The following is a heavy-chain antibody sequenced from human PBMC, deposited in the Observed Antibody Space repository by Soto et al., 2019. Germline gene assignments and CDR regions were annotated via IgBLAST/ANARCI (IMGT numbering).Heavy chain of an antibody. CDR1: GLSITDSEMG. V-gene: IGHV2-26*01. Sequence: QVTLKESGPVLVKPTETLTLRCTVSGLSITDSEMGVSWIRQPPGQRLEWLAHIDSSGEKSYRTFLKSRLAISKDTSKRQIALTMTNMDPADTATYYCARRQPAAAVSPWFDPWGQGIPVTVSS. J-gene: IGHJ5*02. D-gene: IGHD6-19*01. CDR3: ARRQPAAAVSPWFDP. CDR2: IDSSGEK.